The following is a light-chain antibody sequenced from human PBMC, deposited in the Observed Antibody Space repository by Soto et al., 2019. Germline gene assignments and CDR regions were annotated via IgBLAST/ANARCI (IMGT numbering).Light chain of an antibody. Sequence: DIQMTQSPSSLSASVGDRVTITCQASQDISNYLNWYQQKPGKAPKLLIYDASNLETGVPSRFSGSGSGTAFTYENSRLQPEDIATYSCQQYDNLPLTFGGGTKVEIK. CDR3: QQYDNLPLT. CDR2: DAS. J-gene: IGKJ4*01. CDR1: QDISNY. V-gene: IGKV1-33*01.